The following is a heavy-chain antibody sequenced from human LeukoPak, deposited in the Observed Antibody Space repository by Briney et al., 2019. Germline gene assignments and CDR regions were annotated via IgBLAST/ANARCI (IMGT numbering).Heavy chain of an antibody. D-gene: IGHD4-17*01. V-gene: IGHV3-66*01. Sequence: GGSLRLSCAASGLTVTNNYWNWVRQPPGKGPEWISLIYSNGDTRYADSVKGRFTFSRDNSKNTLYLQMNSLRAEDTAVYYCTYGDYPLTYWGQGTLVSVSS. CDR2: IYSNGDT. CDR3: TYGDYPLTY. J-gene: IGHJ4*02. CDR1: GLTVTNNY.